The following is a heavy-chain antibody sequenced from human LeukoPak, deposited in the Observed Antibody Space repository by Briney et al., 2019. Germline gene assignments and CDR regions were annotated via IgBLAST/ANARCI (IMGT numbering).Heavy chain of an antibody. CDR3: ARDSNWNYDY. CDR2: IYYSGST. CDR1: GGSISGYY. J-gene: IGHJ4*02. Sequence: PSETLSLTCTVSGGSISGYYWTWIRQLPGKRLECIGYIYYSGSTNYNPSLKSRVTISVDTSKNQFSLNLTSVTPADTAVYYCARDSNWNYDYWGQGTLVTVSS. D-gene: IGHD1-7*01. V-gene: IGHV4-59*01.